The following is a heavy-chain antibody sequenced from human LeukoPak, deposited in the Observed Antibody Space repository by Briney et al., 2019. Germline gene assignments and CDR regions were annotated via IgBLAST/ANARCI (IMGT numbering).Heavy chain of an antibody. D-gene: IGHD3-3*01. CDR3: AKDLTIFGVVPDFDY. Sequence: GGSLRLSCAASGFTFSSYAMSWVRQAPGKGLEWVSAISGSGGSTYYADSVKGRFTISRDNSKNTLHLQMNSLRAEDTAVYYCAKDLTIFGVVPDFDYWGQGTLVTVSS. CDR1: GFTFSSYA. CDR2: ISGSGGST. J-gene: IGHJ4*02. V-gene: IGHV3-23*01.